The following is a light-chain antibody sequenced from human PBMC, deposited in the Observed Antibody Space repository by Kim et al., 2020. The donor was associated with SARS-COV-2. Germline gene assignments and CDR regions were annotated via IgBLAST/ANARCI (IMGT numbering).Light chain of an antibody. Sequence: KTVTISSTRSSGSIASNYAQWDQQRPGSAPTTVIYEDNQRPSGVPDRFSGSIDSSANSASLTISGLKTEDEADYYCQSYDSSYSWVFGGGTQLTVL. V-gene: IGLV6-57*03. CDR3: QSYDSSYSWV. J-gene: IGLJ3*02. CDR1: SGSIASNY. CDR2: EDN.